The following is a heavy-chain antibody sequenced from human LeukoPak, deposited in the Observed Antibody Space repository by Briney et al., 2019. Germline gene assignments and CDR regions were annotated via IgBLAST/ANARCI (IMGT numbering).Heavy chain of an antibody. CDR3: ARGYYGSGFFLSFFDY. J-gene: IGHJ4*02. CDR1: GGSISSSSYY. CDR2: IYYSGST. Sequence: SETLSLTCTVSGGSISSSSYYWGWIRQPPGKGLEWIGSIYYSGSTYYNPSLKSRVTISVDTSKNQFSLKLSSVTAADTAVYYCARGYYGSGFFLSFFDYWGQGTLVTVSS. D-gene: IGHD3-10*01. V-gene: IGHV4-39*07.